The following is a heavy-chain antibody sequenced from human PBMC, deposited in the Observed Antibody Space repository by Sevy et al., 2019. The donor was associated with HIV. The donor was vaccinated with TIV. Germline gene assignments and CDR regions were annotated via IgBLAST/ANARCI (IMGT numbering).Heavy chain of an antibody. Sequence: GGSLRLSCAASGFTFSSYAMHWVRQAPGKGLEWVAVISYDGSNKYYADSVKGRFTISRDNSKNTLYLQMNSLRAEDTAVYYCARGHYYYYMDVWGKGTTVTFSS. CDR2: ISYDGSNK. CDR3: ARGHYYYYMDV. CDR1: GFTFSSYA. V-gene: IGHV3-30-3*01. J-gene: IGHJ6*03.